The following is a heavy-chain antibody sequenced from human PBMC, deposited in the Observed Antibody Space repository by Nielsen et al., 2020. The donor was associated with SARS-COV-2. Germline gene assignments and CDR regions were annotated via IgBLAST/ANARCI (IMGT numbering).Heavy chain of an antibody. J-gene: IGHJ6*02. CDR2: ISSSSSYI. CDR3: ARDRTPRAVTTVGYYYYYGMDV. V-gene: IGHV3-21*01. Sequence: WLRQPPGKGLEWVSSISSSSSYIYYADSVKGRFTISRDNAKNSLYLQMNSLRAEDTAVYYCARDRTPRAVTTVGYYYYYGMDVWGQGTTVTVSS. D-gene: IGHD4-23*01.